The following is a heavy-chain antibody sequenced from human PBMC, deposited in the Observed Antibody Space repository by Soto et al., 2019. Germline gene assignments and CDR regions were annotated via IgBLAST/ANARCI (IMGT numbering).Heavy chain of an antibody. CDR2: IIPIFGTA. Sequence: QVQLVQSGAEVKKPGSSVKVSCKASGGTFSSYSINWVRQAPGQGLEWMGEIIPIFGTANYAQKVQARVTITADECTSTAYMELSSLRSEDADVYYCACDGGRNGGGIDYWGQGTLVTVSS. CDR3: ACDGGRNGGGIDY. J-gene: IGHJ4*02. V-gene: IGHV1-69*01. CDR1: GGTFSSYS. D-gene: IGHD1-26*01.